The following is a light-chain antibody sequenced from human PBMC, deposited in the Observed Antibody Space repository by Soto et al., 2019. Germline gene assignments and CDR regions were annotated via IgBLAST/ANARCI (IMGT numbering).Light chain of an antibody. Sequence: DVVMTQSPLSLPVTLGQPTSISCRSSQSLVYSDGNTYLNWFQQRPGQPPRRLIYKVSNRDSGVPDRFSGSGSGTDFTLKISRVEADDVGVYYCMQGTHWPRTFGQGTKVEIK. CDR3: MQGTHWPRT. CDR2: KVS. CDR1: QSLVYSDGNTY. V-gene: IGKV2-30*01. J-gene: IGKJ1*01.